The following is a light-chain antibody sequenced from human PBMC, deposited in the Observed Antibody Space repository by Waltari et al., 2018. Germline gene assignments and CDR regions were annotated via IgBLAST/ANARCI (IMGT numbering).Light chain of an antibody. V-gene: IGKV3-15*01. CDR1: ETINTN. CDR3: QQYNEWPPIST. CDR2: DAS. J-gene: IGKJ2*01. Sequence: EIVVTQSPATLSVSPGEGATLSCRASETINTNLAWYQHKPGQAPRLLIYDASPRATGIPARFSGSGSGTEFTLTINSLQSEDFAIYFCQQYNEWPPISTFGQGTNLEIK.